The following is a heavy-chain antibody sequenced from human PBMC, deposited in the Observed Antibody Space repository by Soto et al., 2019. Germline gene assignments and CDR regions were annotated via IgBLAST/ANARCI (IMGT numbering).Heavy chain of an antibody. V-gene: IGHV3-7*01. D-gene: IGHD2-15*01. CDR1: GFTFSSYW. CDR2: IKQDGSEK. CDR3: ARDMWTRYCSGGSCYSSADAFDI. Sequence: GGSLRLSCAASGFTFSSYWMSWVRQAPGKGLEWVANIKQDGSEKYYVDSVKGRFTISRDNAKNSLYLQMNSLGAEDTAVYYCARDMWTRYCSGGSCYSSADAFDIWGQGTMVTVSS. J-gene: IGHJ3*02.